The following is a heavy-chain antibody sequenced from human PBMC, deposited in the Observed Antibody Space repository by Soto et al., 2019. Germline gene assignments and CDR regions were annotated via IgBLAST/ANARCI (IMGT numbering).Heavy chain of an antibody. D-gene: IGHD6-19*01. Sequence: PGGSLRLSCAASGFTFSDYYMSWIRQAPGKGLEWVSYISSSGSTIYYADSVKGRFTISRDNAKNSLYLQMNSLRAEDTAVYYCARDWTSSGWYEEIDYWGQGTLVTVSS. J-gene: IGHJ4*02. CDR2: ISSSGSTI. V-gene: IGHV3-11*01. CDR3: ARDWTSSGWYEEIDY. CDR1: GFTFSDYY.